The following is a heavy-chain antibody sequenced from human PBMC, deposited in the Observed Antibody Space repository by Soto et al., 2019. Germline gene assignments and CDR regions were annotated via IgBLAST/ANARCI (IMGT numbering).Heavy chain of an antibody. CDR2: IKSKFDGETI. J-gene: IGHJ4*01. D-gene: IGHD3-9*01. Sequence: PGGSLRLSCAASGIHFSRAWMSWVRQAPGKGLEWVGRIKSKFDGETIDYAAPVKGRFTISRDDSKNIVYLQMNSLNTEDTAVYYCATGLLRYYAYWGHGTLVTVPQ. CDR1: GIHFSRAW. V-gene: IGHV3-15*01. CDR3: ATGLLRYYAY.